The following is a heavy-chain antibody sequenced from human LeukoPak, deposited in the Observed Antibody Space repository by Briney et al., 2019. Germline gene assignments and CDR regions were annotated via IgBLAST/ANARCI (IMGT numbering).Heavy chain of an antibody. J-gene: IGHJ4*02. D-gene: IGHD5-18*01. Sequence: GGSLRLSCAASGFTFSSYAMSWVRQAPGKGLEWVSSISSTSTYIYYADSMKGRFIISRDNARNSLYLEMNSLRAEDTAVYYCARRRYSYGTALDYWGQGTLVTVSS. CDR2: ISSTSTYI. CDR3: ARRRYSYGTALDY. V-gene: IGHV3-21*06. CDR1: GFTFSSYA.